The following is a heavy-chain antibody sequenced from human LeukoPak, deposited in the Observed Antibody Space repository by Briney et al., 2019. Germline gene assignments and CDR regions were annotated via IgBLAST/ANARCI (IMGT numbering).Heavy chain of an antibody. D-gene: IGHD6-19*01. CDR2: IYTSGST. Sequence: SETLSLTCTASGRSISSYYWSWIRQPPGKGLEWIGYIYTSGSTNYNPSLKSRVTISVDTSKNQFSLKLSSVTAADTAVYYCARRKGAAGISGRYYYYYMDVWGKGTTVTVSS. CDR3: ARRKGAAGISGRYYYYYMDV. V-gene: IGHV4-4*09. CDR1: GRSISSYY. J-gene: IGHJ6*03.